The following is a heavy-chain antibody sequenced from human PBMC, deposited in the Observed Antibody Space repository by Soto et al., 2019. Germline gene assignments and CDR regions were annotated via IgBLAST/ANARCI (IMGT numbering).Heavy chain of an antibody. CDR1: GGSISSGGYS. CDR2: IYHSGST. V-gene: IGHV4-30-2*01. D-gene: IGHD3-3*01. Sequence: SGTLSLTCAVSGGSISSGGYSWSWIRQPPGKGLEWIGYIYHSGSTYYNPSLKSRITISVDRFKNQFSLKLSSVTAADTAVYYCARGCSLGTISGVVIIRRSPHWFDPWGQGTLGTVSS. J-gene: IGHJ5*02. CDR3: ARGCSLGTISGVVIIRRSPHWFDP.